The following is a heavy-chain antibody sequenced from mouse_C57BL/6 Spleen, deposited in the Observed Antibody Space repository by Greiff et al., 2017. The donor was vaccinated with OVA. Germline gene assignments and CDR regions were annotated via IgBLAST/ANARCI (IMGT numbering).Heavy chain of an antibody. CDR1: GYTFTSYW. D-gene: IGHD1-1*01. Sequence: VQLKQPGAELVKPGASVKLSCKASGYTFTSYWMHWVKQRPGQGLEWIGMIHPNSGSTNYNEKFKSKATLTVDKSSSTAYMQLSSLTSEDSAVYYCAIITTVVARGAMDYWGQGTSVTVSS. V-gene: IGHV1-64*01. CDR2: IHPNSGST. J-gene: IGHJ4*01. CDR3: AIITTVVARGAMDY.